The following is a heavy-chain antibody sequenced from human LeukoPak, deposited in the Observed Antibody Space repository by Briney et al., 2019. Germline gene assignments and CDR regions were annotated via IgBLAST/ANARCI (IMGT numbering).Heavy chain of an antibody. D-gene: IGHD4-23*01. V-gene: IGHV4-30-4*08. CDR2: IYYSGST. CDR1: GGSISSGDYY. Sequence: SETLSLTCTVSGGSISSGDYYWSWIRQPPGKGLEWIGYIYYSGSTYYNPSLKSRVTISVDTSKNQFSLKLSSVTAADTAVYYCARVVTQGYLEYWGQGTLVTVSS. J-gene: IGHJ4*02. CDR3: ARVVTQGYLEY.